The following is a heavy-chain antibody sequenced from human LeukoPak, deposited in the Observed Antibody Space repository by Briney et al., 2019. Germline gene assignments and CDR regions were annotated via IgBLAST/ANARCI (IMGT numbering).Heavy chain of an antibody. Sequence: SVKVSCKASGGTFSSYAISWVRQAPGQGLEWMGGIVPIFGTANYAQKFQGRVTITTDESTSTAYMELSSLRSEDTAVYYCARGMSEAAYCGGDCYRSIAYWGQGTLVTVSS. CDR1: GGTFSSYA. CDR3: ARGMSEAAYCGGDCYRSIAY. J-gene: IGHJ4*02. D-gene: IGHD2-21*02. CDR2: IVPIFGTA. V-gene: IGHV1-69*05.